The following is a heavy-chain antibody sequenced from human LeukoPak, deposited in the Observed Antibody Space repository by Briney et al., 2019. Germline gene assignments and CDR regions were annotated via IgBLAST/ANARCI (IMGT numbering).Heavy chain of an antibody. CDR2: INTDGNTR. CDR1: GFTFSTSW. Sequence: GGSLRLSCATSGFTFSTSWMHWVRQAPGKGLVWVSRINTDGNTRDYADSVKGRFTISRDNAKNTLYLQMNSLRAKDTAVYYCARDGGHSTDLDYWGQGILVTVSS. D-gene: IGHD2-8*02. CDR3: ARDGGHSTDLDY. V-gene: IGHV3-74*01. J-gene: IGHJ4*02.